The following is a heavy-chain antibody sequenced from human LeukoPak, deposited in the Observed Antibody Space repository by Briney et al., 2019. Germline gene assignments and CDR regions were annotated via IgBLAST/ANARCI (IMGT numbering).Heavy chain of an antibody. J-gene: IGHJ4*02. CDR3: ASSRGYSYGYVH. D-gene: IGHD5-18*01. Sequence: SETLSLTCTVSGGSISSYYWSWIRQPPGKGLEWIGCIYYSGYTNYKSSLKSRVTISVDTSKNQFSLKLSSVTAADTAVYYCASSRGYSYGYVHWGQGTLVTVSS. CDR2: IYYSGYT. CDR1: GGSISSYY. V-gene: IGHV4-59*01.